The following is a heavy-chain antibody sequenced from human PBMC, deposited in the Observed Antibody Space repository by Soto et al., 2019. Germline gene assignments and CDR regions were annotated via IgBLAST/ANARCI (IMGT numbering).Heavy chain of an antibody. CDR2: ISSSSVTI. CDR3: ARDRLGCSGGGCYSGYYGMDV. CDR1: GFTFSTYS. J-gene: IGHJ6*02. Sequence: EVQLVESGGGLVQPGGSLRLSCAASGFTFSTYSLNWVRQAPGKGLEWVSYISSSSVTINYADSVKGRFTISRDNAKNSLYLQMKRLRDEDTAVYYCARDRLGCSGGGCYSGYYGMDVWGQGPTVTVSS. D-gene: IGHD2-15*01. V-gene: IGHV3-48*02.